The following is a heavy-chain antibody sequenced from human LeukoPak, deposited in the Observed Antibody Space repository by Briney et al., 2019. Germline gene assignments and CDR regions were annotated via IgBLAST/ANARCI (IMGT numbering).Heavy chain of an antibody. CDR3: ASGTDTAMGDYGMDV. D-gene: IGHD5-18*01. CDR2: IIPIFGTA. CDR1: GGTLSSYA. Sequence: GASVKVSCKASGGTLSSYAISWVRQAPGQGLEWMGGIIPIFGTANYAQKFQGRVTITADKSTSTAYMEPSSLRSEDTAVYYCASGTDTAMGDYGMDVWGKGTTVTVSS. J-gene: IGHJ6*04. V-gene: IGHV1-69*06.